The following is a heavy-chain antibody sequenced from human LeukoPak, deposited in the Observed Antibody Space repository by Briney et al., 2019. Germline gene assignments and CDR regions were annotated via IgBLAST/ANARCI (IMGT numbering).Heavy chain of an antibody. Sequence: PSETLSLTCTVSGGSISGSRWFWGWSRPPPGKGLEWIGSVSSGGTTYYNPSLKSRVTISVGTSKTQFSLKLSTVTAADTAIYYCSTYYFDSSGYLTGFDYWGQGTLVTVSP. CDR3: STYYFDSSGYLTGFDY. J-gene: IGHJ4*02. D-gene: IGHD3-22*01. V-gene: IGHV4-39*01. CDR2: VSSGGTT. CDR1: GGSISGSRWF.